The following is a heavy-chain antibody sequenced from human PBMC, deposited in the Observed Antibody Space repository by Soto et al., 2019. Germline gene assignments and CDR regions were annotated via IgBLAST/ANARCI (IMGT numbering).Heavy chain of an antibody. J-gene: IGHJ4*02. CDR2: IKQDGSEK. Sequence: PGGSLRLSCAASGFTFSSYWMSWVRQAPGKGLEWVANIKQDGSEKYYVDSVKGRFTISRDNAKNSLYLQMNSLRAEDTAVYYCARLRATVPDSGYGYWGQGTLVTVSS. D-gene: IGHD5-12*01. CDR1: GFTFSSYW. CDR3: ARLRATVPDSGYGY. V-gene: IGHV3-7*01.